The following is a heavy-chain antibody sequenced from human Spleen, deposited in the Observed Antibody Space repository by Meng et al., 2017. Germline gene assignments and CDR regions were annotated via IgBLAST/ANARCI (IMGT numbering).Heavy chain of an antibody. V-gene: IGHV1-2*06. CDR3: ARMPHHYYSSGSYLGGFDY. Sequence: ASVKVSCKASGYTFTDYYIHWVRQAPGQGLEWMGRINPKTGGTNYEQKFKGRATMTSDTSAYIELSRLRSDDTAVYYCARMPHHYYSSGSYLGGFDYWGQGTQVTVSS. D-gene: IGHD3-10*01. CDR1: GYTFTDYY. J-gene: IGHJ4*02. CDR2: INPKTGGT.